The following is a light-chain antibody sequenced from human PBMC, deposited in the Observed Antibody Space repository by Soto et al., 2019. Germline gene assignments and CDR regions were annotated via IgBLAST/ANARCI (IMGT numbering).Light chain of an antibody. V-gene: IGKV3-20*01. J-gene: IGKJ1*01. CDR1: QSVSSSY. CDR2: GAS. CDR3: QQYDISPWT. Sequence: EIVLTQSPGTLSLSPGERATLSCRASQSVSSSYLAWYQQQPGQAPRLLIYGASSRATGIPDRFSGSGSGTDFTLTISRLEPEDFAVYYCQQYDISPWTFGQGTKVEIK.